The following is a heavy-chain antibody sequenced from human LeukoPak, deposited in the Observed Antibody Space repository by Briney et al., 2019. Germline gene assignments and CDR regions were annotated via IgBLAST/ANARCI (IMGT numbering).Heavy chain of an antibody. V-gene: IGHV3-66*02. J-gene: IGHJ5*02. CDR1: GFTVSSNY. D-gene: IGHD3-3*01. Sequence: PGGSLRLSCAASGFTVSSNYMSWVRQAPGKGLEWVSVIYSGGSTYYADSVKGRFTISRDNSKNTLYLQMNSQRAEDTAVYYCARDHYDFWSGYSGVNWFDPWGQGTLVTVSS. CDR3: ARDHYDFWSGYSGVNWFDP. CDR2: IYSGGST.